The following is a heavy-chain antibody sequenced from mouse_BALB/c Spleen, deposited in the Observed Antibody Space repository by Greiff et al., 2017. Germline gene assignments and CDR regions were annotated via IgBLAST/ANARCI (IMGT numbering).Heavy chain of an antibody. CDR1: GYTFTDYE. Sequence: VQLQESGAELVRPGASVTLSCKASGYTFTDYEMHWVKQTPVHGLEWIGAIDPETGGTAYNQKFKGKATLTADKSSSTAYMELRSLTSEDSAVYYCTRGGLWLRRRQYYYAMDYWGQGTSVTVSS. J-gene: IGHJ4*01. V-gene: IGHV1-15*01. D-gene: IGHD2-2*01. CDR2: IDPETGGT. CDR3: TRGGLWLRRRQYYYAMDY.